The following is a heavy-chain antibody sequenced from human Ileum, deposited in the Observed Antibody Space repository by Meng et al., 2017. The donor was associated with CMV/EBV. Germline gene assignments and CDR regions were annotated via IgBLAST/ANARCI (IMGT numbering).Heavy chain of an antibody. J-gene: IGHJ4*02. D-gene: IGHD4-23*01. V-gene: IGHV4-34*01. CDR3: ARARGTLKSGNLDY. Sequence: SETLSLTCAVYGGSFSGYYWSWIRQPPGKGLEWIGEINHSGSTNYNPSLKSRVTISVDTSKNQFSLKLSSVTAADTAVYYCARARGTLKSGNLDYWGRGTLVTVSS. CDR2: INHSGST. CDR1: GGSFSGYY.